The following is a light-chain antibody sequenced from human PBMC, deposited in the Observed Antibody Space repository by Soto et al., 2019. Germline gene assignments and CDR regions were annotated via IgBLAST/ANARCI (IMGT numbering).Light chain of an antibody. CDR2: LSSDGSH. V-gene: IGLV4-69*01. CDR1: SGHSSYA. CDR3: QTWDTGARVV. J-gene: IGLJ2*01. Sequence: QTVVTQSPSASASLGASVKLTCTLSSGHSSYAIAWHQQQPEKGPRYLMKLSSDGSHSKGDEIPDRFSGSSSGAERYLTISSLQSEDEADYYCQTWDTGARVVFGGGTQLTVL.